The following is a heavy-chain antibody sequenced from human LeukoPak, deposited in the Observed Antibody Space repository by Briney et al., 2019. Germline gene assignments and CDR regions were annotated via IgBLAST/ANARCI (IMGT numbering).Heavy chain of an antibody. V-gene: IGHV3-30*02. CDR3: ARDRAVGVVPAAMPNY. J-gene: IGHJ4*02. CDR1: GFTFSSYG. Sequence: GGSLRLSCAASGFTFSSYGMHWVRQAPGKGLEWVAFIRYDGSNKYYADSVKGRFTISRDNSKNTLYLQMNSLRAEDTAVYYCARDRAVGVVPAAMPNYWGQGTLVTVSS. D-gene: IGHD2-2*01. CDR2: IRYDGSNK.